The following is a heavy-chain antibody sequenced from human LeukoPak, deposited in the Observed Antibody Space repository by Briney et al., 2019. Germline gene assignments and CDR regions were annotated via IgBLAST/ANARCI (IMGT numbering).Heavy chain of an antibody. V-gene: IGHV1-2*02. Sequence: GASVKVSCKAFGYTFTSNYMHWVRQAPGQGLEWMGWINPNSGGTNYAQKFQGRVTMTRDTSISTAYMELSRLRSDDTAVYYCARDRYHSGSYYILDYWGQGTLVTVSS. D-gene: IGHD1-26*01. CDR2: INPNSGGT. CDR3: ARDRYHSGSYYILDY. CDR1: GYTFTSNY. J-gene: IGHJ4*02.